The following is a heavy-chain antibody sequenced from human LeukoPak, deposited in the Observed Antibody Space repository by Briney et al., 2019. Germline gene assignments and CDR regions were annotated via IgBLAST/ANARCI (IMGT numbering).Heavy chain of an antibody. V-gene: IGHV3-21*01. CDR3: ARDRSGWYAFDI. D-gene: IGHD6-19*01. Sequence: GGSLRLSCAASGFTFSSYSMNWARQAPGKGLEWVSSISSSSSYIYYADSVKGRFTISRDNAKNSLYLQMNSLRAEDTAVYYCARDRSGWYAFDIWGQGTMVTVSS. J-gene: IGHJ3*02. CDR1: GFTFSSYS. CDR2: ISSSSSYI.